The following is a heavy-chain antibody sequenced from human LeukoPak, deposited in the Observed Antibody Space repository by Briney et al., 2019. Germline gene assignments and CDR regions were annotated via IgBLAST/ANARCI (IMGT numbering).Heavy chain of an antibody. D-gene: IGHD5-24*01. CDR2: ISSYNGNT. CDR3: ARDFLGLQTFDY. CDR1: GYTFTTYG. J-gene: IGHJ4*02. Sequence: ASVKVSCKASGYTFTTYGISWVRQAPGQGLEWMGWISSYNGNTNYAQKLQGRVTMTTDTSTSTAYMELRSLRSDDTAVYYCARDFLGLQTFDYWGQGTLVTVSS. V-gene: IGHV1-18*01.